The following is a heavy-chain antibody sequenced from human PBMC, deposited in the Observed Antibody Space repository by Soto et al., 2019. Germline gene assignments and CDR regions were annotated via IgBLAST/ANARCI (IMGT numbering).Heavy chain of an antibody. CDR3: ARVIRGAYYNSPLDT. D-gene: IGHD3-10*01. CDR2: INPYSGGA. V-gene: IGHV1-2*02. J-gene: IGHJ5*02. CDR1: GYTFTGYF. Sequence: ASVKVSCRASGYTFTGYFMHWVRQAPGQGLEWMGWINPYSGGADYAQSFQGRVTMTRDTSISTVYMELSRLRFDDTAVYYCARVIRGAYYNSPLDTWGQGTVVTVSS.